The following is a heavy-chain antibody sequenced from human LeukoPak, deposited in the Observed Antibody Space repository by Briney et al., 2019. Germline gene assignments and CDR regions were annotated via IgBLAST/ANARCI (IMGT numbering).Heavy chain of an antibody. CDR1: GYSFTSYW. CDR2: IYGADYTT. Sequence: GESLKISCKGSGYSFTSYWIGWVRQMPGKGLEWMGVIYGADYTTIYSPPFHGQITISADKSISTAYLQWTSLKASDTAMYYCTRRPAGTRTFDYWGQGALVTVSS. CDR3: TRRPAGTRTFDY. J-gene: IGHJ4*02. V-gene: IGHV5-51*01. D-gene: IGHD1-7*01.